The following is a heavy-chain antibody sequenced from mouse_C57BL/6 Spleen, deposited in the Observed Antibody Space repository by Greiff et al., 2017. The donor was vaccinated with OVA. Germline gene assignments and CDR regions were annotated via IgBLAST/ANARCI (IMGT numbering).Heavy chain of an antibody. CDR3: ARINYGSSYYAMDY. CDR2: ISSGGSYT. CDR1: GFTFSSYG. V-gene: IGHV5-6*01. Sequence: EVKLVESGGDLVKPGGSLKLSCAASGFTFSSYGMSWVRQTPDKRLEWVATISSGGSYTYYPDSVKGRFTISRDNAKNTLYLQMSSLKSEDTAMYYCARINYGSSYYAMDYWGQGTSVTVSS. J-gene: IGHJ4*01. D-gene: IGHD1-1*01.